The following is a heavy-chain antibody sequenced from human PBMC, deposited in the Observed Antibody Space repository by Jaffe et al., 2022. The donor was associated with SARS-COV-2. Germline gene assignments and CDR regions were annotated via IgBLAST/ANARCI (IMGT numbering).Heavy chain of an antibody. CDR3: ASQYSSGWSFYYFDY. V-gene: IGHV3-23*01. D-gene: IGHD6-19*01. CDR2: ISYSGGTT. CDR1: GFSFSSYA. Sequence: EVQLLESGGGLVQPGESLRLSCAASGFSFSSYAMTWVRQAPGKGLEWVSSISYSGGTTFYADSVRGRFAISRDKSKSTLYLQMNSLRAEDTAVYYCASQYSSGWSFYYFDYWGQGTLVTVSS. J-gene: IGHJ4*02.